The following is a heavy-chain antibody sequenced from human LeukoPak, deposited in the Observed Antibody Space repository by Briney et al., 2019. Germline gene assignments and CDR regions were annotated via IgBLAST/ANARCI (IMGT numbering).Heavy chain of an antibody. V-gene: IGHV3-48*03. CDR3: ARDIPYYDFWSVGYYYYYGMDV. CDR1: GFTFSSYE. Sequence: GGSLRLSCAASGFTFSSYEMNWVRQAPGKGLEWVSYISSSGSTIYYADSVKGRFTISRDNAKNSLYLQMNSLRAEDTAVYYCARDIPYYDFWSVGYYYYYGMDVWGQGTTVTVSS. J-gene: IGHJ6*02. D-gene: IGHD3-3*01. CDR2: ISSSGSTI.